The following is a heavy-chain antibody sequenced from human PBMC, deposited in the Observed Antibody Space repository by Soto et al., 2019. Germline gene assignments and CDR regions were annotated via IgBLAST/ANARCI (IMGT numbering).Heavy chain of an antibody. CDR3: AKAVTAMGFGWSYFDY. CDR1: GFTFSSYG. Sequence: RGSLRLSCAASGFTFSSYGMHWVRQAPDKGLEWVAVISYDGSNKYYADSVKGRFTISRDNSKNTLYLQMNSLRAEDTAVYYCAKAVTAMGFGWSYFDYWGQGTLVTVSS. D-gene: IGHD5-18*01. CDR2: ISYDGSNK. J-gene: IGHJ4*02. V-gene: IGHV3-30*18.